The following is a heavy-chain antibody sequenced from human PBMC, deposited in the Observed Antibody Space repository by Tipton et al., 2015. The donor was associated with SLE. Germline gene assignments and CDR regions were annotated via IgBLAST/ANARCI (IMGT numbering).Heavy chain of an antibody. J-gene: IGHJ3*02. CDR2: IYQSGST. CDR1: GGSISSGGYS. D-gene: IGHD3-3*01. V-gene: IGHV4-30-2*01. Sequence: TLSLTCVVSGGSISSGGYSWSWIRQTPGKGLEWIGYIYQSGSTYYNPSLKSRVSISVDRSRNQFSLKLSSVTAADTAVYYCARDHTIFGVVISLGAFDIWGQGTMVTVSS. CDR3: ARDHTIFGVVISLGAFDI.